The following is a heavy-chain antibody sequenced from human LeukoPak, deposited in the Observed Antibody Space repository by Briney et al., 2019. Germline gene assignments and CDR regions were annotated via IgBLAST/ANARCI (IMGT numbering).Heavy chain of an antibody. J-gene: IGHJ4*02. CDR2: NSDGRT. D-gene: IGHD3-10*01. Sequence: PGGSLRLSCAASGFAVSGNYMSWVRQAPGKGLEWVSVNSDGRTYYADSVKGRFTISRDISKNTLFLQMTSLRAEDTAVYYCAKLKGWYGEGYFDYWGQGTLVTVSS. V-gene: IGHV3-53*01. CDR3: AKLKGWYGEGYFDY. CDR1: GFAVSGNY.